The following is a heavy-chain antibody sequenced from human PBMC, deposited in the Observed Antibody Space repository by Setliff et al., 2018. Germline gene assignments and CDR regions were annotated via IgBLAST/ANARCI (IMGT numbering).Heavy chain of an antibody. CDR2: ISTSGNT. CDR3: ARDNTIVGATDY. D-gene: IGHD1-26*01. Sequence: SETLSLTCTVSGGSIINSYYWSWIRQPAGKGLEWIGRISTSGNTNYNPSLKSRVTISADTSTNHFSLKLTSVTAADTAVYYCARDNTIVGATDYWGQGALVTVSS. CDR1: GGSIINSYY. V-gene: IGHV4-61*02. J-gene: IGHJ4*02.